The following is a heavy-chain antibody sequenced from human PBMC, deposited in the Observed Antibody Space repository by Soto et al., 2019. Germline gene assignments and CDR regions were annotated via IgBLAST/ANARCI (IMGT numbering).Heavy chain of an antibody. J-gene: IGHJ6*02. CDR1: GVTDSSNY. CDR3: VSYDYGLEF. CDR2: NYSGGSA. V-gene: IGHV3-53*01. Sequence: GRSMRLSYAAFGVTDSSNYMSRVRQATGKGLEWVSVNYSGGSANDADSVKGRFTISSDNSKNMRYLQMNSLRAEDTAVYYCVSYDYGLEFWGQGTAVTVSS. D-gene: IGHD3-16*01.